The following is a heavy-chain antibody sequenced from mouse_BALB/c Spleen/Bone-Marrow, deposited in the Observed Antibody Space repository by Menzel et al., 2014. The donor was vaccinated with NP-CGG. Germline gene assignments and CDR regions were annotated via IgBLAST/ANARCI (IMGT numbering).Heavy chain of an antibody. J-gene: IGHJ2*01. V-gene: IGHV1-80*01. Sequence: QVQLQQSGAELVRPGSSVKISCKASDYAFSSYWMIWVKQRPGQGLEWIGQIYPGDGDTSYSGKFKGKATLTADESSSTAYMQLSSLTSEDSAVYICAFGNYDFDYWGQSTTLTVSS. D-gene: IGHD2-1*01. CDR1: DYAFSSYW. CDR3: AFGNYDFDY. CDR2: IYPGDGDT.